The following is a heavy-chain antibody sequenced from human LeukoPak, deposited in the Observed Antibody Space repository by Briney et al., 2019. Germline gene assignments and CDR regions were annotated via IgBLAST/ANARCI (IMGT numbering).Heavy chain of an antibody. CDR1: GFTFSAYN. CDR2: ISSSTSSI. CDR3: ASGEWPQNY. V-gene: IGHV3-48*02. D-gene: IGHD3-10*01. J-gene: IGHJ4*02. Sequence: GGSLRLSCAASGFTFSAYNMNWVRQAPGKGLEWVSYISSSTSSIYYADSVKGRFTISRDNAKNSLYLQMNSLRDEDTAVYYCASGEWPQNYWGQGTLVTVSS.